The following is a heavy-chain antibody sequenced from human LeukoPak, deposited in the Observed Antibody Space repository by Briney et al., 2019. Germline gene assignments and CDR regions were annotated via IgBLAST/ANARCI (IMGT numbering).Heavy chain of an antibody. CDR3: ARKTAHGAFDI. V-gene: IGHV3-48*01. J-gene: IGHJ3*02. CDR1: GFTFSSYS. CDR2: ISSSSSTI. Sequence: GGSLRLSCAASGFTFSSYSMNWVRQAPGKGLEWVSYISSSSSTIYYADSVKGRFTISRDNAKNSLYLQMNSLRAEDTAVYYCARKTAHGAFDIWGQGTMVTVSS.